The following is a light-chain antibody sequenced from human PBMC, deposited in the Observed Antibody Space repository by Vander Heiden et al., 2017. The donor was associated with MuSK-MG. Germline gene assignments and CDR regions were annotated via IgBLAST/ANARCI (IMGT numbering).Light chain of an antibody. CDR2: AAS. J-gene: IGKJ1*01. Sequence: DIQMTQSPSSLSASVGDRITITCRASQSISSYLNWYQQKPGKAPKLLIYAASSLQSAVPSRFSGTGSGTDFTLTISRLQPEDFATYYCHQSYSTRRTFGQGTKVEIK. CDR3: HQSYSTRRT. V-gene: IGKV1-39*01. CDR1: QSISSY.